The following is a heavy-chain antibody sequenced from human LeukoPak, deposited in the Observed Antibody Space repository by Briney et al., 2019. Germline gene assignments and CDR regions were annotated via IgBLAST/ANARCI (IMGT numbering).Heavy chain of an antibody. J-gene: IGHJ5*02. D-gene: IGHD2-2*01. CDR3: ARAWDCSSTSCYPFWFDP. CDR2: ISAYNGNT. Sequence: GASVKVSCKASGYTFTSYGISWVRQAPGQGLERMGWISAYNGNTNYAQKLQGRVTMTTDTSTSTAYMELRSLRSDDTAVYYCARAWDCSSTSCYPFWFDPWGQGTLVTVSS. V-gene: IGHV1-18*01. CDR1: GYTFTSYG.